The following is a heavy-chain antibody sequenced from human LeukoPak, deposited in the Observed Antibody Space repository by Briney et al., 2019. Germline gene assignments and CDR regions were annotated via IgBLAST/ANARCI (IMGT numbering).Heavy chain of an antibody. V-gene: IGHV1-69*05. CDR1: GGTFSSYA. CDR3: AETQGVPVPNWFDP. J-gene: IGHJ5*02. Sequence: ASVKVSCKASGGTFSSYAISWVRQAPGQGLEWTGGIIPIFGTANYAQKFQGRVTITTDESTSTAYMELSSLRSEDTAVYYCAETQGVPVPNWFDPWGQGTLVTVSS. D-gene: IGHD2-2*01. CDR2: IIPIFGTA.